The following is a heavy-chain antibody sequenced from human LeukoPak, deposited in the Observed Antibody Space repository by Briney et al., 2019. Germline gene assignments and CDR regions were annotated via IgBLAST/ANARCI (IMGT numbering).Heavy chain of an antibody. CDR3: ARDYRLRGYFED. CDR1: GYIFSGYH. CDR2: INPNSGGT. J-gene: IGHJ4*02. Sequence: GASVKVFCKASGYIFSGYHMHWVRQAPGQGLEWMGWINPNSGGTNYAQQFKGRVTMTRDTSIRTAYMELSRLRIDDTAVYYCARDYRLRGYFEDWGQGTLVTVSS. D-gene: IGHD1-26*01. V-gene: IGHV1-2*02.